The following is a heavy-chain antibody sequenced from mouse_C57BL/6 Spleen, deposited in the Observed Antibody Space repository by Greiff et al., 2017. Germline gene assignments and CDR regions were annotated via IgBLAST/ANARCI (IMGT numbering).Heavy chain of an antibody. CDR3: ARGDFSTTVVSWYFDV. V-gene: IGHV1-85*01. J-gene: IGHJ1*03. CDR1: GYTFTSYD. D-gene: IGHD1-1*01. Sequence: QVQLKESGPELVKPGASVKLSCKASGYTFTSYDINWVKQRPGQGLEWIGWIDPRDGSTKYNEKFKGKATLTVDTSSSTAYMELHSLTSEDAAVYFCARGDFSTTVVSWYFDVWGTGTTVTVSS. CDR2: IDPRDGST.